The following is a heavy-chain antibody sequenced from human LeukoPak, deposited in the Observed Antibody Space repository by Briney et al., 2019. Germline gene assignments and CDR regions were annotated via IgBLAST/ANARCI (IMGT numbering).Heavy chain of an antibody. Sequence: GESLKISCKASGYRFTNDWIGWVRQMPGKGLEWMGIIYPGDSDSRYSPSFQGHVTMSADKSMNTAYLQWSSLKASDTAMYYCARSSTYSPYYFDSWGQGTLVTVSS. CDR2: IYPGDSDS. J-gene: IGHJ4*01. D-gene: IGHD2-2*01. CDR1: GYRFTNDW. CDR3: ARSSTYSPYYFDS. V-gene: IGHV5-51*01.